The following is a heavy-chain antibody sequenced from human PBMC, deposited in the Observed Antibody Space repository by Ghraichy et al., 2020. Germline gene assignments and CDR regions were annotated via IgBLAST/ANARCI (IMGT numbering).Heavy chain of an antibody. V-gene: IGHV3-9*01. CDR3: AKVGQYGSPRLYYFDY. Sequence: GGSLRLSCAASGFALDDYAMHWVRQAPGKGLEWVSGISWNSDFIDYADSVKGRFTISRDNAKNSLYLQMNSLRADDTALYYCAKVGQYGSPRLYYFDYWGQGTLVTVSS. J-gene: IGHJ4*02. CDR1: GFALDDYA. D-gene: IGHD3-10*01. CDR2: ISWNSDFI.